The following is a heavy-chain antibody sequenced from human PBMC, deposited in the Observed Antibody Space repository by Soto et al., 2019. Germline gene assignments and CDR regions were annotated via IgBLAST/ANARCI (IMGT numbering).Heavy chain of an antibody. D-gene: IGHD5-12*01. V-gene: IGHV6-1*01. J-gene: IGHJ5*02. CDR2: TYYRSKWYN. Sequence: SQTLSLTCAISGDSVSSNSAAWNWIRQSPSRGLEWLGRTYYRSKWYNDYAVSVKSRITINPDTSKNQFSLQLNSVTPEDTAVYYCARGSVDIVAATITPGNWFDPWGQGTLVTVSS. CDR3: ARGSVDIVAATITPGNWFDP. CDR1: GDSVSSNSAA.